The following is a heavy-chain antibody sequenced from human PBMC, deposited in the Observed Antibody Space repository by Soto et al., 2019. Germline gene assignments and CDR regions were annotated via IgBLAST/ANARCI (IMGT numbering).Heavy chain of an antibody. CDR2: IYPGDSDT. CDR1: GHNFTSHW. CDR3: ARTYDHILNRCYLT. Sequence: GESLKISCKDSGHNFTSHWIAGVRQMPGNGLEWMGIIYPGDSDTRYSPSFQGQVTISADKSISTAYLHWDSLKASDTAMYYCARTYDHILNRCYLTWGQGTLVTVSS. V-gene: IGHV5-51*01. J-gene: IGHJ5*02. D-gene: IGHD3-9*01.